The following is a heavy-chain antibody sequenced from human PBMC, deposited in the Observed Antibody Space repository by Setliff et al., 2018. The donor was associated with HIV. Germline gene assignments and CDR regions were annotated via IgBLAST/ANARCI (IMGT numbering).Heavy chain of an antibody. CDR1: DDSFSTNY. Sequence: PSETLSLTCNVSDDSFSTNYWSWVRQPPGKGLEWIGYIYTSGSTNYNPSLKSRVTISVDTSKNQFSLKVSSVTAADTAVYYCARRGSYSSPVTLWGQGALVTVSS. V-gene: IGHV4-4*09. CDR3: ARRGSYSSPVTL. CDR2: IYTSGST. J-gene: IGHJ4*02. D-gene: IGHD1-26*01.